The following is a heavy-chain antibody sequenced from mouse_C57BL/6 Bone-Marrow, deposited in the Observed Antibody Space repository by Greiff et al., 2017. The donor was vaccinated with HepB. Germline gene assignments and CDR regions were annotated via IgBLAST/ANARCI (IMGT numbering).Heavy chain of an antibody. Sequence: VKLQESGPELVKPGASVKISCKASGYAFSSSWMNWVKQRPGKGLEWIGRIYPGDGDTNYNGKFKGKATLTADKSSSTAYMQLSSLTSEDSAVYFCARLGTTVVASFDYWGQGTTLTVSS. CDR3: ARLGTTVVASFDY. J-gene: IGHJ2*01. V-gene: IGHV1-82*01. CDR1: GYAFSSSW. D-gene: IGHD1-1*01. CDR2: IYPGDGDT.